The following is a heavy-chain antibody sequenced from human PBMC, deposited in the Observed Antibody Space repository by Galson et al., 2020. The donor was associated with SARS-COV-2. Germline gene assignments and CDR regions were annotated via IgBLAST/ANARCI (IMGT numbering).Heavy chain of an antibody. CDR3: ARINNVGRYRTHKYCYNCYMDF. CDR2: IGTAGDT. D-gene: IGHD3-10*02. V-gene: IGHV3-13*04. Sequence: GGSLRLSCAASGFTFSSYDMNWVRQATGQGLEWVSAIGTAGDTYYPGYVKGRFTISRENAKNSLYLQMNSLRAGDTAVYYCARINNVGRYRTHKYCYNCYMDFGGKGTTVTVSS. CDR1: GFTFSSYD. J-gene: IGHJ6*03.